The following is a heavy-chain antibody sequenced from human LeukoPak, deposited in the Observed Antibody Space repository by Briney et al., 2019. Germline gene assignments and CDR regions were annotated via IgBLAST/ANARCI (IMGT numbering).Heavy chain of an antibody. Sequence: SETLSLTCTVSGGSISSYYWSWIRQPPGKGLEWIGSVYYSGSTNYNPSLKSRVTISVDTSKNQFSLKLSSVTAADTAVYYCARVGLYYYYMDVWGKGTTVTVSS. J-gene: IGHJ6*03. CDR3: ARVGLYYYYMDV. V-gene: IGHV4-59*01. CDR1: GGSISSYY. CDR2: VYYSGST.